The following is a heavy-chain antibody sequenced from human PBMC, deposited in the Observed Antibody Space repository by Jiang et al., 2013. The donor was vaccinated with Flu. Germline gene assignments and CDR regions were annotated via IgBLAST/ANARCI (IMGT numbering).Heavy chain of an antibody. D-gene: IGHD3-22*01. V-gene: IGHV4-59*01. J-gene: IGHJ6*02. CDR1: GGSISSYY. Sequence: GSGLVKPSETLSLTCTVSGGSISSYYWSWIRQPPGKGLEWIGYIYYSGSTNYNPSLKSRVTISVDTSKNQFSLKLSSVTAADTAVYYCARDLYDTAPYGMDVWGQGTTVNRLL. CDR3: ARDLYDTAPYGMDV. CDR2: IYYSGST.